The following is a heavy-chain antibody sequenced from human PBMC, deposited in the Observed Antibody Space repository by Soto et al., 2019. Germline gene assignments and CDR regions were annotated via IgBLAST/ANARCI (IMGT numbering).Heavy chain of an antibody. D-gene: IGHD3-22*01. CDR2: IYWDDDK. V-gene: IGHV2-5*02. CDR1: GFSLSTSGVG. Sequence: QITLKESGPPLVKPTQTLTLTCTFSGFSLSTSGVGVGWIRQPPGKALEWLALIYWDDDKRYSPSLKSRLTITKDTSKNQVVLTMTNMDPVDTGTYYCAHTTTIITLGDYWGQGTLVTVSS. CDR3: AHTTTIITLGDY. J-gene: IGHJ4*02.